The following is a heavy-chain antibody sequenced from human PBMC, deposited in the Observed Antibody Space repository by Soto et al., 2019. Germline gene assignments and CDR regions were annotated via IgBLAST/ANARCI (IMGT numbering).Heavy chain of an antibody. CDR2: ISYDGSNK. Sequence: GGSLRLSCAASGFTFGSYAMHWVRQAPGKGLEWVAVISYDGSNKYYADSVKGRFTISRDNSKNTLYLQMNSLRAEDTAVYYCARDGLRNHHAFDIWGQGTMVTVSS. CDR3: ARDGLRNHHAFDI. J-gene: IGHJ3*02. V-gene: IGHV3-30-3*01. D-gene: IGHD4-17*01. CDR1: GFTFGSYA.